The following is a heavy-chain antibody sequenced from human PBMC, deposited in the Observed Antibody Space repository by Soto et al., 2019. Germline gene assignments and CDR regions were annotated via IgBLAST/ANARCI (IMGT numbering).Heavy chain of an antibody. J-gene: IGHJ5*02. CDR1: GYTFTSYA. V-gene: IGHV1-3*01. CDR2: INAGNGNT. Sequence: EASVKVSCKASGYTFTSYAMHWVRQAPGQRLEWMGWINAGNGNTKYSQKFQGRVTITRDTSASTAYMELSSLGSEDTAVYYCAADIVVVLAAITGRPAYNWFDPWSQGTLVTVS. D-gene: IGHD2-2*01. CDR3: AADIVVVLAAITGRPAYNWFDP.